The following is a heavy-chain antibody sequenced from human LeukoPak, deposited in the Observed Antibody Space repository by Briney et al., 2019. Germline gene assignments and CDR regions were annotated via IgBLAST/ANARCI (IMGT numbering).Heavy chain of an antibody. CDR1: GGSISSGGYC. J-gene: IGHJ5*02. V-gene: IGHV4-31*03. CDR2: IYYSEST. Sequence: ASETLSLTCTVSGGSISSGGYCWSWIRQHPGKGLEWIGYIYYSESTYYNPSLKSRVTISVDTSKNQFSLKLSSVTAADTAVYYCARVALYSRNNWFDPWGQGTLVTVSS. CDR3: ARVALYSRNNWFDP. D-gene: IGHD6-13*01.